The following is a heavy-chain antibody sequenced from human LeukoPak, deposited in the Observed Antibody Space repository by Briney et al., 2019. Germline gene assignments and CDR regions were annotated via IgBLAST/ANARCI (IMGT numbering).Heavy chain of an antibody. Sequence: GGSLRLSCAASGFTFSSYGMSWVRQAPGKGLDWVSSISGSGVSTYYADSVKGRFTISRDNSKNTLYLQMNSLRAEDTAVYYCAGLPAYYYDTSGFYFDYWGQGTLVTVSS. J-gene: IGHJ4*02. V-gene: IGHV3-23*01. D-gene: IGHD3-22*01. CDR2: ISGSGVST. CDR1: GFTFSSYG. CDR3: AGLPAYYYDTSGFYFDY.